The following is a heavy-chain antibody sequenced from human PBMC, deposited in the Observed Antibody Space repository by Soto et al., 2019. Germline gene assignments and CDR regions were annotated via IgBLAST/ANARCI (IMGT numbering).Heavy chain of an antibody. Sequence: EVQLVESGGGLVQPGGSLRLSCAASGFTLSGRSMHWVRQAPGKGLVWVSGIDNAGTDSTYADSVKGRFTSSRDNAKNMLYLQINSLRVEDRAVYYCARGWFGPDVWGKGTTVTVSS. CDR2: IDNAGTDS. CDR3: ARGWFGPDV. D-gene: IGHD3-10*01. V-gene: IGHV3-74*01. CDR1: GFTLSGRS. J-gene: IGHJ6*03.